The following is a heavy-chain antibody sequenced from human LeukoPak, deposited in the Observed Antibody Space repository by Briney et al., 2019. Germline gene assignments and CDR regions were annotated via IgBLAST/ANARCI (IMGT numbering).Heavy chain of an antibody. J-gene: IGHJ4*02. CDR2: ISSSSSYI. CDR1: GFTFSSYS. D-gene: IGHD3-22*01. Sequence: GGSLILSCAAAGFTFSSYSMNWVRQAPGEGLEWVSSISSSSSYIYYADSVKGRFTISRDNAKNSLYLQMNSLRAEDTAVYYCARGYYYDSSGYSPEGEWYWGQGTLVTVSS. V-gene: IGHV3-21*01. CDR3: ARGYYYDSSGYSPEGEWY.